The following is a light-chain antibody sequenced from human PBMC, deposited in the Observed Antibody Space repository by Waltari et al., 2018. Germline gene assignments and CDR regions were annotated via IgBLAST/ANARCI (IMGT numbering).Light chain of an antibody. J-gene: IGKJ1*01. CDR2: DAS. CDR1: QSVGKS. V-gene: IGKV3-20*01. CDR3: QKYVSLPAT. Sequence: EIVLTQSPRTLSLSPGARATLSCRASQSVGKSLAWYQQKPGQAPRLLIYDASSRATGIPDRFSGSGFGTDFSLTISRLEPEDFAVYYCQKYVSLPATFGQGTKVEIK.